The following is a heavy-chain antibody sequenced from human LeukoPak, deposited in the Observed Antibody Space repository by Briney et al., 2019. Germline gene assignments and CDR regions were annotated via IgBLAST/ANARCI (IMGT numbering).Heavy chain of an antibody. CDR3: ARDLPYGYSSGWYIDAFDI. V-gene: IGHV1-69*13. Sequence: SVKVSCKASGGTFSSYAISWVRQAPGQGLEWMGRIIPIFGTANYAQKLQGRVTITADESTSTAYMELSSLRSEDTAVYYCARDLPYGYSSGWYIDAFDIWGQGTMVTVSS. D-gene: IGHD6-19*01. CDR1: GGTFSSYA. J-gene: IGHJ3*02. CDR2: IIPIFGTA.